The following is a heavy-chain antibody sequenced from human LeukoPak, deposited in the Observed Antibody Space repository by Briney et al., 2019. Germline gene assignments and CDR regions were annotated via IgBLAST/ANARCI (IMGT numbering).Heavy chain of an antibody. CDR1: GYTFTNYG. CDR3: TRGRGWYSWFDP. V-gene: IGHV1-18*01. D-gene: IGHD6-19*01. J-gene: IGHJ5*02. CDR2: ISGYDGNT. Sequence: ASAKVSCKASGYTFTNYGVSWVRQAPGQGLEWMGWISGYDGNTNSAQKFQGRVTMTTDTSTSTAYMELRSLRSDDTAIYYCTRGRGWYSWFDPWGQGTLVTVSS.